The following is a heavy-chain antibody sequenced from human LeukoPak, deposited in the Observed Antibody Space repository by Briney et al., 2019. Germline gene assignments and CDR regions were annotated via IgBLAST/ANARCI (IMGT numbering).Heavy chain of an antibody. D-gene: IGHD3-22*01. V-gene: IGHV3-23*01. CDR1: GFTFSSYT. Sequence: GGSLRLSCAASGFTFSSYTMSWVRQAPGEGLEWVSAISGSGGSTYYADSVKGRFTISRDNSKNTLYLQMNSLRAEDTAVYYCAKEITYYYDSSGYYFDYWGRGTLVTVSS. CDR2: ISGSGGST. CDR3: AKEITYYYDSSGYYFDY. J-gene: IGHJ4*02.